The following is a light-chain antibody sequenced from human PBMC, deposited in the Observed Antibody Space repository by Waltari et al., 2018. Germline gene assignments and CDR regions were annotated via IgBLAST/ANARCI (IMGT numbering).Light chain of an antibody. CDR1: SRDVGSYNL. CDR3: CSYAGSSTSVV. J-gene: IGLJ2*01. CDR2: EVS. Sequence: QSALTQPASVSGSPGQSITISCTGTSRDVGSYNLVSWYQQHPGKAPKLMIYEVSKRPSGVSNRFSGSKSGNTASRTISGLQAEDEADYYCCSYAGSSTSVVFGGGTKLTVL. V-gene: IGLV2-23*02.